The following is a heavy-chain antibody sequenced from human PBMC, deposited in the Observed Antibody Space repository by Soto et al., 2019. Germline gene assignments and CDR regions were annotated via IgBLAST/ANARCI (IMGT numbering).Heavy chain of an antibody. J-gene: IGHJ4*02. Sequence: PGGSLRLSCAASGFTFSSYAMHWVRQAPGKGLEWVAVISYDGSNKYYADSVKGRFTISRDNSKNTLYLQMNSLRAEDTAVYYCARAHVLLWFGELFGIDYWGQGTLVTVSS. CDR2: ISYDGSNK. CDR3: ARAHVLLWFGELFGIDY. D-gene: IGHD3-10*01. V-gene: IGHV3-30-3*01. CDR1: GFTFSSYA.